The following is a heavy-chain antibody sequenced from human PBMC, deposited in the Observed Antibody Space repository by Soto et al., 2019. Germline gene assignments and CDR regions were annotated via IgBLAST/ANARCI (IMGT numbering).Heavy chain of an antibody. D-gene: IGHD6-6*01. CDR1: GGSISSSSYY. CDR3: ARLISIAARTDWFDP. Sequence: PSETLSLTCTVSGGSISSSSYYWGWIRQPPGKGLEWIGSIYYSGSTYYNPSLKSRVTISVDTSKNQFSLKLSSVTAADTAVYYCARLISIAARTDWFDPSGQGTLVTVSS. CDR2: IYYSGST. V-gene: IGHV4-39*01. J-gene: IGHJ5*02.